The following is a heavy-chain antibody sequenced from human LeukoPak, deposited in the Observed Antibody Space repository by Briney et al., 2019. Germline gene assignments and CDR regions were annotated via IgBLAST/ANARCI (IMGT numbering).Heavy chain of an antibody. Sequence: GGALELSFAASGIPFSSYAMRWGRPAPGKGGGGVSAIIWSGGTTYYADSVKGRFTISRDNSKNTLYLQMNSLRAEDTAVYYCAKEIASPGYYYDSSGYPNFDYWGQGTLVTVSS. CDR2: IIWSGGTT. CDR3: AKEIASPGYYYDSSGYPNFDY. CDR1: GIPFSSYA. V-gene: IGHV3-23*01. J-gene: IGHJ4*02. D-gene: IGHD3-22*01.